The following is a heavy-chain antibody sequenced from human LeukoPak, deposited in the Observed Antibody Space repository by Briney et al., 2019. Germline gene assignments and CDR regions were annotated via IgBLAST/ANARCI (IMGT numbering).Heavy chain of an antibody. J-gene: IGHJ4*02. V-gene: IGHV3-53*01. D-gene: IGHD2-21*02. CDR2: LYSDGNT. CDR1: GFTVITKD. CDR3: ARGVEPLTANTLAY. Sequence: GGSLRLSCAASGFTVITKDMTWVRQAPGKGLEWVSVLYSDGNTKYADSVQGRFTISRDNSKNTLYLEMNSLSPDDTAVYYCARGVEPLTANTLAYWGQGTLVTVSS.